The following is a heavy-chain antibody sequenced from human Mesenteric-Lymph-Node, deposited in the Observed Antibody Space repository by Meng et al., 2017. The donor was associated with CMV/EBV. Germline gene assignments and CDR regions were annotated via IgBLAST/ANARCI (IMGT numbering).Heavy chain of an antibody. D-gene: IGHD3-22*01. CDR3: ARDRYYYDSSGCLEY. CDR2: ISYDGSNK. V-gene: IGHV3-30*04. CDR1: GFTFSSYA. J-gene: IGHJ4*02. Sequence: GESLKISCAASGFTFSSYAMHWVRQAPGKGLEWVAVISYDGSNKYYADSVKGRFTISRDNSKNTLYLQMNSLRAEDTAVYYCARDRYYYDSSGCLEYWGQGTLVTVSS.